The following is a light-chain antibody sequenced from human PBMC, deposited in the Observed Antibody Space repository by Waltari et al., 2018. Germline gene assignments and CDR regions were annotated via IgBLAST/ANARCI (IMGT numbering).Light chain of an antibody. CDR1: SSDVGGYNY. V-gene: IGLV2-14*01. CDR3: SSYRTTNTWV. Sequence: QSALTQPASVSGSPGQSITISCTGTSSDVGGYNYVPGYQQRQGKAPKPIIYEVNNRPSGVSNRLSGSKSGHTASLTISGLQPEDEADYYCSSYRTTNTWVFGGGTKLTVL. CDR2: EVN. J-gene: IGLJ3*02.